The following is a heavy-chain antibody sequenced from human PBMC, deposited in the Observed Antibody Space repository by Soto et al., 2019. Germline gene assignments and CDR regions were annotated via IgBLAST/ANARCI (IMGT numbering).Heavy chain of an antibody. CDR3: GIPGAPGHLDY. Sequence: GSVKVCCKVSGYSFSEISIHLVRQTPEKGLEWMGSFDGEDGQTMYAQKFQGRVTMTEDTSADTAYMELSSLRSDDTAVYYCGIPGAPGHLDYWGQGSRVTVSS. J-gene: IGHJ4*02. V-gene: IGHV1-24*01. D-gene: IGHD3-10*01. CDR1: GYSFSEIS. CDR2: FDGEDGQT.